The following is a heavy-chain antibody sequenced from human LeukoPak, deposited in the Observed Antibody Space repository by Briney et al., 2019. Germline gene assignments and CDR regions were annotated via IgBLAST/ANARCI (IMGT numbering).Heavy chain of an antibody. V-gene: IGHV3-30-3*01. CDR2: ISYEGSNK. D-gene: IGHD2-15*01. CDR3: ARDARKTETPLDY. Sequence: GGSLRLSCAASGFTFSTFAMHWVRQPPGKGLEWVAAISYEGSNKFYTDSVKGRFTISRDNSKNTLYLQMNSLRAEDTAVYYCARDARKTETPLDYWGQGTLVTVSS. CDR1: GFTFSTFA. J-gene: IGHJ4*02.